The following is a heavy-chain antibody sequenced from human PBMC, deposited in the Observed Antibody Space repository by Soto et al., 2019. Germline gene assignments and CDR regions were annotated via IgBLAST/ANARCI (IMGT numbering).Heavy chain of an antibody. V-gene: IGHV3-49*04. D-gene: IGHD3-22*01. CDR2: IRSKAYGGTT. J-gene: IGHJ4*02. CDR1: GFTFGDYA. CDR3: TREPDYYDSSGYFPGQLFDY. Sequence: GGSLRLSCTASGFTFGDYAMSWVRQAPGKGLEWVGFIRSKAYGGTTEYAASVKGRFTISRDDSKSIAYLQMNSLKTEDTAVYYCTREPDYYDSSGYFPGQLFDYWGQGTLVTVSS.